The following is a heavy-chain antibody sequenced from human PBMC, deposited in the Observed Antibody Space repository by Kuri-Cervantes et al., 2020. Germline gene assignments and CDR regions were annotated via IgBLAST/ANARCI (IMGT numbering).Heavy chain of an antibody. CDR1: GGSISSSSYY. Sequence: GSLRLSCTVSGGSISSSSYYWGWIRQPPGKGLEWIGSIYYSGSTYYNPSLKSRVTISVDKSKNQFSLKLSSVTAADTAVYYCARDLGGSRYYYDSPVGHPWGQGTLVTVSS. CDR3: ARDLGGSRYYYDSPVGHP. D-gene: IGHD3-22*01. V-gene: IGHV4-39*07. J-gene: IGHJ5*02. CDR2: IYYSGST.